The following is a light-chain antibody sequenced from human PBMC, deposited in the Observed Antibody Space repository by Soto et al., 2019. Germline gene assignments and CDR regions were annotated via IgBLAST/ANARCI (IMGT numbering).Light chain of an antibody. CDR2: GAS. CDR3: QQYGSSPPIT. CDR1: QSVSSSY. J-gene: IGKJ5*01. V-gene: IGKV3-20*01. Sequence: IVLTQSPAILALSPGDRATLSCRASQSVSSSYLAWYQHKPGQAPRLLIHGASSRVTGIPDRFSGSGSGTDFTLTISRLEPEDFAVYYCQQYGSSPPITFGQGTRLEI.